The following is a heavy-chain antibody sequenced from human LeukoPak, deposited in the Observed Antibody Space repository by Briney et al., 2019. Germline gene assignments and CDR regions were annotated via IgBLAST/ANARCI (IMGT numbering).Heavy chain of an antibody. CDR3: ARASNYEVRFDP. V-gene: IGHV4-31*03. CDR2: IYYSGST. D-gene: IGHD4/OR15-4a*01. J-gene: IGHJ5*02. CDR1: GGSISSGGYY. Sequence: SETLSLTCTVSGGSISSGGYYWSRIRQHPGKGLEWIGYIYYSGSTYYNPSLKSRVTISVDTSKNQFSLKLSSVTAADTAVYYCARASNYEVRFDPWGQGTLVTVSS.